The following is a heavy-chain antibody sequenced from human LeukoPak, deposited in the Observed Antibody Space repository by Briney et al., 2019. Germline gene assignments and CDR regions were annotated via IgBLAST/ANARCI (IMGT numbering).Heavy chain of an antibody. CDR2: SYYSGST. D-gene: IGHD6-6*01. J-gene: IGHJ6*03. CDR3: ARAPGSYSSSSYYYMDV. V-gene: IGHV4-31*03. Sequence: NPSETLSLTCTVSGGSISSGGYYWSWIRQHPGKGLEWIGYSYYSGSTYYNPSLKSRDTISVDTSKNQFSLKLSSVTAADTAVYYCARAPGSYSSSSYYYMDVWGKGTTVTVSS. CDR1: GGSISSGGYY.